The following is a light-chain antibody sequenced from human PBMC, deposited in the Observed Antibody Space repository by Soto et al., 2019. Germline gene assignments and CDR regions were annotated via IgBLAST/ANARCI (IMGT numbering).Light chain of an antibody. J-gene: IGLJ2*01. CDR1: SSNIESNF. Sequence: QSVLTQPPSASGTPGQRVTISCSGSSSNIESNFVYWYQQFPGTAPRLLIYRNKQRPSGVPDRFSGSKSGTSASLAISALRSEDEADYYCTVWDDSLRGRLFGGGTQLTVL. CDR2: RNK. CDR3: TVWDDSLRGRL. V-gene: IGLV1-47*01.